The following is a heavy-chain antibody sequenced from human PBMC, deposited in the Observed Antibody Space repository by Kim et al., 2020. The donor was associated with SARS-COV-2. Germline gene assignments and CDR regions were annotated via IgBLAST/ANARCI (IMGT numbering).Heavy chain of an antibody. CDR3: ARQLRPLHSVAY. CDR2: IYYSGST. CDR1: GGSISSSSYY. Sequence: SETLSLTCTVSGGSISSSSYYWGWIRQPPGKGLEWIGSIYYSGSTYYNPSLKSRVTISVDTSKNQFSLKLSSVTAADTAVYYCARQLRPLHSVAYWGQGTLVTVSS. V-gene: IGHV4-39*01. J-gene: IGHJ4*02. D-gene: IGHD6-19*01.